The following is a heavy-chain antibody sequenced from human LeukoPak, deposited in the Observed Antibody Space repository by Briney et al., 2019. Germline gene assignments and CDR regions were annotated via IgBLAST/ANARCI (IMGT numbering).Heavy chain of an antibody. D-gene: IGHD3-22*01. V-gene: IGHV3-48*03. CDR3: ARDNYDSSGYYFD. Sequence: GGSLRLSCAASGFTFSSYEMNWVRQAQGKGLEWVSYISSSGSTTHYADSVKGRFTISRDNAKKSLYLQMNSLRAEDTAVYYCARDNYDSSGYYFDWGQGTLVTVSS. J-gene: IGHJ4*02. CDR2: ISSSGSTT. CDR1: GFTFSSYE.